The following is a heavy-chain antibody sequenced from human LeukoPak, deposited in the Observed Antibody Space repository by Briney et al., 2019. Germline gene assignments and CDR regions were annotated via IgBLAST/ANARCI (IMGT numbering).Heavy chain of an antibody. CDR1: GYSFTSYW. Sequence: PGGSLRLSCKGSGYSFTSYWIGWVRPMPGKGLEWMGLISPGDCDTSYSPSFQGQVTISADKSINTAYLQWTSLKASDTAMYFCARHLHFDVWGRGTLVTVSS. CDR3: ARHLHFDV. V-gene: IGHV5-51*01. CDR2: ISPGDCDT. J-gene: IGHJ2*01.